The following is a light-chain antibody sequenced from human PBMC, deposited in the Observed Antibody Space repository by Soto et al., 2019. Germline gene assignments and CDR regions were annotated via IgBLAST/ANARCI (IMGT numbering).Light chain of an antibody. CDR1: QSISSW. J-gene: IGKJ1*01. CDR2: KAS. V-gene: IGKV1-5*03. Sequence: AQSPSTLSASVGDRVTITCRASQSISSWLAWYQQKPGKAPKLLIYKASSLESGVPSRFSGSGSGTEFTLTISSLQPDDFATYYCQQYNSYSPWTFGQGTKV. CDR3: QQYNSYSPWT.